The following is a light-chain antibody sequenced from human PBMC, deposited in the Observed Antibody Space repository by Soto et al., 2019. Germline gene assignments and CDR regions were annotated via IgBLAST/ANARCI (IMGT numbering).Light chain of an antibody. CDR1: QGIGNS. CDR3: QKYNSAPQA. J-gene: IGKJ3*01. Sequence: DIQMTQSPSSLSASVGDRVTITCRASQGIGNSLAWYQQKPGKVPKLLIYAASTLQSGVPSRFSGSGSGTDCTLTISSLQPEDVATYYYQKYNSAPQAFGPGTKVDIK. V-gene: IGKV1-27*01. CDR2: AAS.